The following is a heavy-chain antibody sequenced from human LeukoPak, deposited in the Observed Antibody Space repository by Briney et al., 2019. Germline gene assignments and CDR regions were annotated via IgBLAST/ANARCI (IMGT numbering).Heavy chain of an antibody. V-gene: IGHV4-59*01. Sequence: PSETLSLTCTVSGGSISSYYWSWIRQPPGKGLEWIGYMYYSGSTNYNPSLKSRVTISVDTSKNQFSLKLSSVTAADTAVYYCARGAGGDYVWGSYRYQTYYFDYWGQGTLVTVSS. CDR2: MYYSGST. CDR3: ARGAGGDYVWGSYRYQTYYFDY. CDR1: GGSISSYY. D-gene: IGHD3-16*02. J-gene: IGHJ4*02.